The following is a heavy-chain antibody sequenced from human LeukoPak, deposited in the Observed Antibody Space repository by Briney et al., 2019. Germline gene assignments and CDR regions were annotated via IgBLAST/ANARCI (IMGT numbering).Heavy chain of an antibody. D-gene: IGHD3-3*01. Sequence: SETLSLTCTVSGYSISSGYYWGWIRQPPGKGLEWIGSIYHSGSTYYNPSLKSRVTISVDTSKNQFSLKLSSVTAADTAVYYCASEVHDFWSGYYNHWFDPWGQGTLVTVSS. CDR1: GYSISSGYY. V-gene: IGHV4-38-2*02. CDR3: ASEVHDFWSGYYNHWFDP. CDR2: IYHSGST. J-gene: IGHJ5*02.